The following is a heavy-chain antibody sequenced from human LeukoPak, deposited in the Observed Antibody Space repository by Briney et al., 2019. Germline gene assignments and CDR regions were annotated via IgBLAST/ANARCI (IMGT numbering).Heavy chain of an antibody. Sequence: PSETLSLTCTVSGDSISDYYWSWIRQPPGKGLEWIGCIHYIGGTNYNPSLKSRVTISADTSKNQFTLKLSSVTAADTAMYYCARDDYSNYVLHAFDIWGQGTMVTVSS. V-gene: IGHV4-59*01. CDR2: IHYIGGT. CDR1: GDSISDYY. D-gene: IGHD4-11*01. CDR3: ARDDYSNYVLHAFDI. J-gene: IGHJ3*02.